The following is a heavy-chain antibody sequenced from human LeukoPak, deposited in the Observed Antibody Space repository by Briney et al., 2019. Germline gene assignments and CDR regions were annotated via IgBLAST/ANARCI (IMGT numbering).Heavy chain of an antibody. CDR3: ARTYDYYDSSGCYPHAFDI. V-gene: IGHV3-20*04. Sequence: GGSLRLSCAASGFTFDDYGMSRVRQAPGKGLEWVSGINWYGGSTGYADSVKGRFTNSRDDAKNSLYLQMNSLRAEDTALYYCARTYDYYDSSGCYPHAFDIWGQGTMVTVSS. J-gene: IGHJ3*02. D-gene: IGHD3-22*01. CDR2: INWYGGST. CDR1: GFTFDDYG.